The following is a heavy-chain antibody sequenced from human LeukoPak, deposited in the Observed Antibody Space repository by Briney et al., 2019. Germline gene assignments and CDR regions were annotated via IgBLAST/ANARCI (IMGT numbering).Heavy chain of an antibody. J-gene: IGHJ6*02. CDR1: GGTFSSYA. D-gene: IGHD2-2*01. CDR2: IIPILGIA. V-gene: IGHV1-69*04. Sequence: GSSVKVSCKASGGTFSSYAISWVRQAPGQGLEWMGRIIPILGIANYAQKFQGRVTITADKSTSTAYMELSSLRSEDTAVYYCAVGYCSSTSCYLFYYYYGMDVWGQGTTVTVSS. CDR3: AVGYCSSTSCYLFYYYYGMDV.